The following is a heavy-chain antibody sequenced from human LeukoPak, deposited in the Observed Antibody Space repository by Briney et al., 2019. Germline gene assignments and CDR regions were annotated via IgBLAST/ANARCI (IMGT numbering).Heavy chain of an antibody. Sequence: SQNLSLTCTVSGGSISSGDYYWSWIRQPPGKGLEWIGYIYYSGSTYYNPSLKSRVTISVDTSKNQFSLKLSSVTAADTAVYYCARDFGYSSSWAFDYWGQGTLVTVSS. J-gene: IGHJ4*02. D-gene: IGHD6-13*01. CDR1: GGSISSGDYY. CDR3: ARDFGYSSSWAFDY. V-gene: IGHV4-30-4*01. CDR2: IYYSGST.